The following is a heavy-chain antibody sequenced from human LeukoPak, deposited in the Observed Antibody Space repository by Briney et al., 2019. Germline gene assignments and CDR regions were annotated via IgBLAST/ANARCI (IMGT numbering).Heavy chain of an antibody. CDR3: ARVQEQLVHGLYYYYMDV. CDR1: GFTFSSYS. CDR2: IRSSSSYI. V-gene: IGHV3-21*01. D-gene: IGHD6-13*01. J-gene: IGHJ6*03. Sequence: GGSLRLSCAASGFTFSSYSMNWVRQAPGKGLEWVSSIRSSSSYIYYADSVKGRFTISRDNAKNSLYLQMNSLRAEDTAVYYCARVQEQLVHGLYYYYMDVWGKGTTVTVSS.